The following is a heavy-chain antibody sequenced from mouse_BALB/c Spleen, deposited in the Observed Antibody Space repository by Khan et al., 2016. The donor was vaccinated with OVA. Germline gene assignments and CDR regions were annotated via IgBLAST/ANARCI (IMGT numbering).Heavy chain of an antibody. CDR3: AREAYRYDEYYFDY. D-gene: IGHD2-14*01. V-gene: IGHV5-6-5*01. CDR2: ISSGGST. Sequence: EVKLMESGGGSVKPGGSLKLSCAVSGFTFSSYVMSWVRQTPEKRLEWVASISSGGSTYYSDSVKGRFTISSDNARNIVYLQMSSLRSEDMAMYYCAREAYRYDEYYFDYWGQGTTLTVSS. CDR1: GFTFSSYV. J-gene: IGHJ2*01.